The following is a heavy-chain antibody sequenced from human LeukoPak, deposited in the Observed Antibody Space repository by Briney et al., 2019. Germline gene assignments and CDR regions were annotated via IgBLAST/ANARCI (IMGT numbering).Heavy chain of an antibody. Sequence: GGSLRLSCGDSGSSFSSYSMNWVRQAPGKDLEWVSSISSSSKYIYYADSVKGRFTISRDNAKNSLYLQMNGLRADDTAVYYRARSPQGTGSPADYWGQGTLVTVSS. V-gene: IGHV3-21*01. CDR2: ISSSSKYI. CDR1: GSSFSSYS. J-gene: IGHJ4*02. CDR3: ARSPQGTGSPADY. D-gene: IGHD1-1*01.